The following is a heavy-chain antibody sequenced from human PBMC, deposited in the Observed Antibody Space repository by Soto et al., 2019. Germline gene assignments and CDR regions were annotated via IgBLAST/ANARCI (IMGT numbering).Heavy chain of an antibody. J-gene: IGHJ6*02. D-gene: IGHD2-2*02. CDR2: IDPSDSYT. Sequence: PGESLKISCKGSGYSFTSYWINWVRQMPGKGLEWMGRIDPSDSYTNYSPSFQGHVTISADKSISTAYLQWSSLKASDTAMYYCARLLGFCSSTSCYTQFLLDYVMDVWGQGTTDTVSS. CDR3: ARLLGFCSSTSCYTQFLLDYVMDV. V-gene: IGHV5-10-1*01. CDR1: GYSFTSYW.